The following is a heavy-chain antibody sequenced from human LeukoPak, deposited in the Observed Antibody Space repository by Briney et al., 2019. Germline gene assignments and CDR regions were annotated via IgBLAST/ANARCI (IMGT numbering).Heavy chain of an antibody. D-gene: IGHD3-9*01. J-gene: IGHJ4*02. CDR3: AKDRRDRITILY. CDR1: GFTFSSYG. Sequence: PGRSLRLSCAASGFTFSSYGMHWVRQAPGKGLEWVAVISYDGSNKYYADSVKGRFTISRDNSKNTLYLQMNSLRAEDTAVYYCAKDRRDRITILYWGQGTLVTVSS. V-gene: IGHV3-30*18. CDR2: ISYDGSNK.